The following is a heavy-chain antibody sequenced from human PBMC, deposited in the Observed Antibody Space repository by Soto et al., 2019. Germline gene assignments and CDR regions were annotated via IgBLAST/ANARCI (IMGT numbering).Heavy chain of an antibody. CDR1: GISLSTSGVG. CDR2: IYWNDDK. D-gene: IGHD6-6*01. Sequence: QITVKGSGPTLVKPTQTLTLTCSLSGISLSTSGVGLGWIRQTPGKALEWLALIYWNDDKHYTPSLKSRLNITKHTSKNQAVLTMTNMDPVETATYYCARGLATLPVFAFDVWGQGTVVTVSS. J-gene: IGHJ3*01. V-gene: IGHV2-5*01. CDR3: ARGLATLPVFAFDV.